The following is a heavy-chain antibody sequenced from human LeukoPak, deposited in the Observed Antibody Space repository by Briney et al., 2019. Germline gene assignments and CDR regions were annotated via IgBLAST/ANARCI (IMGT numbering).Heavy chain of an antibody. D-gene: IGHD2-15*01. V-gene: IGHV4-39*01. CDR3: ARRGFEYCSGGSCYYFDY. CDR1: GGSISSSSYY. J-gene: IGHJ4*02. CDR2: IYYSGST. Sequence: SETLSLTCTVSGGSISSSSYYWGWIRQPPGKGLEWIGSIYYSGSTYYNPSLKSRVTISVDTSKNQFSLKLSSVTAADTAVYYCARRGFEYCSGGSCYYFDYWGQRILVTVSS.